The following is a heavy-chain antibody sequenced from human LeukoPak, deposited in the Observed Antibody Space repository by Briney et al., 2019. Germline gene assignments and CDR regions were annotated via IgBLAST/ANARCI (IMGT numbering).Heavy chain of an antibody. CDR3: ARDCSGGSCYGAFDI. V-gene: IGHV4-30-4*01. CDR2: IYDSGST. J-gene: IGHJ3*02. Sequence: SETLSLTCTVSGASIRSGDYYWSWIRQPPGKGLEWIGYIYDSGSTYYNPSLKSRITISVDTSGNRFSLKLSSVTATDTAVYYCARDCSGGSCYGAFDIWGQGTMVTVSS. CDR1: GASIRSGDYY. D-gene: IGHD2-15*01.